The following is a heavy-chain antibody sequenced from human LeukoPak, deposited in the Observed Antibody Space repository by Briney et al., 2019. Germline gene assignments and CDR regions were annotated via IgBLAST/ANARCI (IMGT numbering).Heavy chain of an antibody. V-gene: IGHV3-21*01. CDR2: ISTTSTYI. J-gene: IGHJ6*02. Sequence: GGSLRLSCAASGFTFNSYSMNWVRQAPGKGLEWVSSISTTSTYIYYADSVKGRFTVSRDNAKNSLSLQMNSLRAEDTAVYYCARDRVVRAFTALFRKENHYSAMDVWGQGTTVIVSS. CDR1: GFTFNSYS. D-gene: IGHD3-10*01. CDR3: ARDRVVRAFTALFRKENHYSAMDV.